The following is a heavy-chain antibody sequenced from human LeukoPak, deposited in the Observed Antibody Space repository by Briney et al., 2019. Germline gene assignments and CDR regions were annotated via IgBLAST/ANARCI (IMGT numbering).Heavy chain of an antibody. CDR1: GFTFSDYY. D-gene: IGHD1-26*01. Sequence: GGSLRLSCAASGFTFSDYYMSWIRQAPGKGLEWVSYISSTSSYTNFADSVKGRFTISRDNAKNSLYLQMNSLRAEDTAVYYCARSNRGVIELPDYWGQGTLVTVSS. CDR2: ISSTSSYT. V-gene: IGHV3-11*03. CDR3: ARSNRGVIELPDY. J-gene: IGHJ4*02.